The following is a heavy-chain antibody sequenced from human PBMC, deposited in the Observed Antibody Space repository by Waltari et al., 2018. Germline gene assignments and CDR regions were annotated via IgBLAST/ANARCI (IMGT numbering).Heavy chain of an antibody. CDR3: ARDGRIAVAIDY. J-gene: IGHJ4*02. CDR2: ISSSSSYI. CDR1: GFTFSSYS. D-gene: IGHD6-19*01. V-gene: IGHV3-21*01. Sequence: EVQLVESGGGLVKPGGSLRLSCAASGFTFSSYSMNWVRQAPGKGLEWVSSISSSSSYIYYADSVKGRFTISRDNAKNSLYLQMNSLRAEDTAVYYCARDGRIAVAIDYWGQGTLVTVSS.